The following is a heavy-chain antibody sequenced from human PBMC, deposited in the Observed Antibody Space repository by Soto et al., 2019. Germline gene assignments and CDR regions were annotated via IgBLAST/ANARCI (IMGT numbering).Heavy chain of an antibody. J-gene: IGHJ4*02. CDR3: AKDGERIYCSDANCAFLDS. Sequence: PRLSRGASGATDHTDGINNVQQDQVEGGGWVAVIWHDSSEKYYADSVKDRFTISRDNSKKMVYLQMKSLRVDDTATYYCAKDGERIYCSDANCAFLDSWVQGVLVTV. V-gene: IGHV3-33*06. CDR2: IWHDSSEK. D-gene: IGHD2-15*01. CDR1: GATDHTDG.